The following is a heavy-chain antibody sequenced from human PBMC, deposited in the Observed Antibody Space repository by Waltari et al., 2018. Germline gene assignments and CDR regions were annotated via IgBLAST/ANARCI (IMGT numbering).Heavy chain of an antibody. CDR1: RFSLRTSG. D-gene: IGHD3-10*01. CDR3: AKDAFGNTYLDY. J-gene: IGHJ4*02. CDR2: TWSDGSVE. V-gene: IGHV3-33*03. Sequence: QVQRLESGGGAVQPGKSLRLSCVASRFSLRTSGMHWVRQTPGRGLEWVAITWSDGSVEYYADSVRGRFTVSRDNSKNILYLDMDSLRVDDTATYYCAKDAFGNTYLDYWGQGTLVTVSS.